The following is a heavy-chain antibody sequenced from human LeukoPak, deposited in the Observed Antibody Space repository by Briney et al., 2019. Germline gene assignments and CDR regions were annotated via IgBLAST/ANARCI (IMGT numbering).Heavy chain of an antibody. CDR3: AREDYYYGMDV. CDR2: INPNSGGT. Sequence: GAPVKVSCKASGYTFTVYYMHWVRQAPGQGLEWMGRINPNSGGTNYAQKFQGRVTMTRDTSISTAYMELSRLRSDDTAVYYCAREDYYYGMDVWGQGTTVTVSS. V-gene: IGHV1-2*06. J-gene: IGHJ6*02. CDR1: GYTFTVYY.